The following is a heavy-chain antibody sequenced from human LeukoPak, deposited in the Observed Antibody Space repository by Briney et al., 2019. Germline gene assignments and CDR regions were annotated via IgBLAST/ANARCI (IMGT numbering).Heavy chain of an antibody. CDR2: MYYSGNT. CDR3: ARPRIAAASVGGFDP. J-gene: IGHJ5*02. V-gene: IGHV4-38-2*02. D-gene: IGHD6-13*01. CDR1: GYSISSGYY. Sequence: SETLSLTCTVSGYSISSGYYWGWIRQPPGKGLEWIGSMYYSGNTYYNPSLKSRVTISVDTSKNQFSLKLSSVTAADTAVYYCARPRIAAASVGGFDPWGQGTLVTVSS.